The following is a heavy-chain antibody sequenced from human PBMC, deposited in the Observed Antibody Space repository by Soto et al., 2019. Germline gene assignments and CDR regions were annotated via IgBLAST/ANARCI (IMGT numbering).Heavy chain of an antibody. Sequence: QVLLVESGGGVVQPGGSLTLSCVGSGFTFNSHGMHWVRQAPGKGLEWVAVISYDGSNKYYEESVKGRFTISRDNSRKPVYLQLNSLGGEDKALKYWGQGRNAILAEVSMPESLGQGTLVTVSA. CDR3: GQGRNAILAEVSMPES. J-gene: IGHJ5*02. V-gene: IGHV3-30*18. CDR1: GFTFNSHG. D-gene: IGHD1-1*01. CDR2: ISYDGSNK.